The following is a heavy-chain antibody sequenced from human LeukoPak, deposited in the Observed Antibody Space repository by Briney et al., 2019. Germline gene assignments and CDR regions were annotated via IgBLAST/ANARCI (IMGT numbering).Heavy chain of an antibody. Sequence: ASVNVSCKASGYTFNNYYMYWVRQARGQGLEWMGMINPSGGGTSYAQKFQGRVPMTRDTSTRTVYMEVSSLKPEDTAVYYCARQGAYSSAIGMGYWGQGTLVTVSS. J-gene: IGHJ4*02. CDR3: ARQGAYSSAIGMGY. CDR1: GYTFNNYY. V-gene: IGHV1-46*02. CDR2: INPSGGGT. D-gene: IGHD6-19*01.